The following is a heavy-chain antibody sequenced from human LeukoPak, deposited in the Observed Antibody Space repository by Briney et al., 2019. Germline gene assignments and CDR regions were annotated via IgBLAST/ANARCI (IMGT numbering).Heavy chain of an antibody. CDR2: IIPIFGTA. CDR1: GGTFSSYA. V-gene: IGHV1-69*13. CDR3: ARDQPGTSCLFY. D-gene: IGHD2-2*01. J-gene: IGHJ4*02. Sequence: GASVKVSCKASGGTFSSYAISWVRQAPGQGLEWMGGIIPIFGTANYAQKFQGRVTITADESTSTAYMELSSLRSEDTAVYYCARDQPGTSCLFYWGQGTLVTVSS.